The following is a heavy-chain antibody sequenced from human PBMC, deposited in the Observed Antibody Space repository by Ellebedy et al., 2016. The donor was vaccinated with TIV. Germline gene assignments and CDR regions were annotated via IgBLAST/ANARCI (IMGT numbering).Heavy chain of an antibody. CDR2: VDYSGTT. CDR1: GGSISGFS. Sequence: SETLSLTXTVSGGSISGFSWSWIRQSPGKGLEWIASVDYSGTTDYNPSLRSRVSISADTSKKQFFLDLSSVTAADTAVYYCARHRKGSGYYGLYYFDYWGQGTLVTVSS. J-gene: IGHJ4*02. D-gene: IGHD5-12*01. CDR3: ARHRKGSGYYGLYYFDY. V-gene: IGHV4-59*05.